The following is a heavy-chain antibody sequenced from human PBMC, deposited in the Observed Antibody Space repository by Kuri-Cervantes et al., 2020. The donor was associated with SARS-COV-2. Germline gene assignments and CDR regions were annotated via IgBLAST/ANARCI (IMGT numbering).Heavy chain of an antibody. CDR2: IKSKTDDGTT. D-gene: IGHD3-10*01. J-gene: IGHJ4*02. CDR1: GFTFSNAW. V-gene: IGHV3-15*01. Sequence: GGSLRLSCVASGFTFSNAWVTWVRQAPGKGLEWVGRIKSKTDDGTTDYAAPVKGRFTISRDDSKNTLYLQMNSLKTEDTAVYYCTRGPRYYGSGTYYNAGYWGQGTLVTVSS. CDR3: TRGPRYYGSGTYYNAGY.